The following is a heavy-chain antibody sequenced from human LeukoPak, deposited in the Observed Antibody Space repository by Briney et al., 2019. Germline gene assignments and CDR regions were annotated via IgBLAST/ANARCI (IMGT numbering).Heavy chain of an antibody. V-gene: IGHV1-58*02. J-gene: IGHJ4*02. D-gene: IGHD2-15*01. Sequence: SVKVSCKASGFTFTSSAMQWVRQARGRRLEWIGWIVVGSGNTNYAQKFQERVTITRDMSTSTAYMELSSLRSEDTAVYYCAADPGANHSGSGGSAPTAEDDYWGQGTLVTVSS. CDR3: AADPGANHSGSGGSAPTAEDDY. CDR1: GFTFTSSA. CDR2: IVVGSGNT.